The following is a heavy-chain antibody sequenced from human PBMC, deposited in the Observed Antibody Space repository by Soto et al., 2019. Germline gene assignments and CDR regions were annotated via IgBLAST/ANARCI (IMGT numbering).Heavy chain of an antibody. D-gene: IGHD6-6*01. Sequence: GASVKVSCKASGYTFTGYYLHWVRQAPGQGLEWLGWINPNGGGTNYAQDFQGRITMTRDASINTAYLEVTRLRSEDTAVYYCAREGIAARIPTGWGQGTLVTVSS. J-gene: IGHJ4*02. CDR3: AREGIAARIPTG. CDR2: INPNGGGT. V-gene: IGHV1-2*02. CDR1: GYTFTGYY.